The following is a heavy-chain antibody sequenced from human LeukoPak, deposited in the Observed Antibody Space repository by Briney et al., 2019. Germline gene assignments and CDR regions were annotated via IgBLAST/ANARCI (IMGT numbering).Heavy chain of an antibody. CDR3: AKDLTKYQLLGGEWYFDY. CDR1: GFTVSSNY. D-gene: IGHD2-2*01. Sequence: GGSLRLSCVASGFTVSSNYMSWVRQAPGKGLEWVSVIYSGGSTFYADSVKGRFTISRDNSKNTLYLQMNSLRAEDTAVYYCAKDLTKYQLLGGEWYFDYWGQGTLVTVSS. V-gene: IGHV3-53*05. CDR2: IYSGGST. J-gene: IGHJ4*02.